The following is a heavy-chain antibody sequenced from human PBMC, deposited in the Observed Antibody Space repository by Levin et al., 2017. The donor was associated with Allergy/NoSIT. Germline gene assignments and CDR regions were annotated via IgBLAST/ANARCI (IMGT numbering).Heavy chain of an antibody. V-gene: IGHV5-51*01. CDR3: ARWPVCARSTRGPACYFDY. CDR2: IYPGDSEI. D-gene: IGHD2-2*01. CDR1: GYSFTNYW. J-gene: IGHJ4*02. Sequence: GGSLRLSCKGSGYSFTNYWIGWVRQMPGKGLEWMGIIYPGDSEIRYSPSFQGQVTLSADKSISTAYLQWSSLRASDTAMYYCARWPVCARSTRGPACYFDYWGQGTLVTVSS.